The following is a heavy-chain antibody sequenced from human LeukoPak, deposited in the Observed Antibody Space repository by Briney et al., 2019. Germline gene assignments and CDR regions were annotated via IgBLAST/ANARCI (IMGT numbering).Heavy chain of an antibody. CDR2: ISYDGSNK. D-gene: IGHD1-7*01. Sequence: GRSLRLSCAASGFTFSSYAMHWVRQAPGKGLEWVAVISYDGSNKYYADSVKGRFTISRDNSKNTLYLQMNSLRAEDTALYYCLLELRGPSDYWGQGTLVTVSS. J-gene: IGHJ4*02. CDR3: LLELRGPSDY. CDR1: GFTFSSYA. V-gene: IGHV3-30*04.